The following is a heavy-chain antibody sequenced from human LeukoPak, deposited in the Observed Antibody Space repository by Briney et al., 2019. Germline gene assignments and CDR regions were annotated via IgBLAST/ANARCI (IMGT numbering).Heavy chain of an antibody. CDR2: ISRSGGST. CDR3: AKLKYIVVVTAGLDY. V-gene: IGHV3-23*01. Sequence: GGSLRLSCAASGFTFSSYAMSWVRQAPGKGLEWVSAISRSGGSTYYADSVKGRFTISRDNSKNTLYLQMNSLRAEDTAVYYCAKLKYIVVVTAGLDYWGQGTLVTVSS. CDR1: GFTFSSYA. D-gene: IGHD2-21*02. J-gene: IGHJ4*02.